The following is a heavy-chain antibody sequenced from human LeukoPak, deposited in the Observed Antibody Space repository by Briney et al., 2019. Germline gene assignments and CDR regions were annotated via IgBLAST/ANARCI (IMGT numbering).Heavy chain of an antibody. J-gene: IGHJ4*02. CDR1: GGTFSSYA. D-gene: IGHD5-18*01. CDR3: ARDSRGGYSYGFDY. CDR2: IIPIFGTA. Sequence: ASVNVSCKASGGTFSSYAISWVRQAPGQWLEWMGGIIPIFGTANYAQKFQGRVTITADKSTSTAYMELSGLRSEDTAVYYCARDSRGGYSYGFDYWGQGTLVTVSS. V-gene: IGHV1-69*06.